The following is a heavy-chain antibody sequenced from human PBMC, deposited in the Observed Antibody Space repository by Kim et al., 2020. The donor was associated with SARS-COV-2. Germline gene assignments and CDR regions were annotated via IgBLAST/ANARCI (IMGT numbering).Heavy chain of an antibody. CDR3: ARGGYYDILTGYSYSNF. J-gene: IGHJ3*01. Sequence: GGSLRLSCAASGFTFSSYSMNWVRQAPGKGLEWVSSISSSSSYIYYADSVKGRFTISRDNAKNSLYLQMNSLRAEDTAVYYCARGGYYDILTGYSYSNFWGQGTMVTVSS. CDR2: ISSSSSYI. V-gene: IGHV3-21*01. CDR1: GFTFSSYS. D-gene: IGHD3-9*01.